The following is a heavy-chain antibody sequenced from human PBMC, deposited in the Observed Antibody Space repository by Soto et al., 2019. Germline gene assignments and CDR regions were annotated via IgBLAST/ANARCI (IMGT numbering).Heavy chain of an antibody. CDR1: GFTFSDYY. J-gene: IGHJ6*02. Sequence: QVQLVESGGGLVKPGGSLRLSCAASGFTFSDYYMSWIRQAPGKGLEGVSYISSSGSTIYYADSVKGRFTISRDNAKNSLYLQMNSLRAEDTAVYYCAREERAAAPLTPYYDYGMDVWGQGTTVTVSS. CDR3: AREERAAAPLTPYYDYGMDV. V-gene: IGHV3-11*01. D-gene: IGHD6-13*01. CDR2: ISSSGSTI.